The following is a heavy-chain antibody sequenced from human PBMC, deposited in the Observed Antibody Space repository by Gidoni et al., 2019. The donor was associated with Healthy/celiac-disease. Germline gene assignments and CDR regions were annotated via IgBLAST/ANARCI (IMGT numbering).Heavy chain of an antibody. CDR3: AKTLQEWLLVAYYFDY. CDR2: ISGSGGST. Sequence: EVQLLESGGGLVQPGGSLRLSCAASGFTFSSYAMSWVRQAPGKGLEWVSAISGSGGSTYYADSVKGRFTISRDNSKNTLYLQMNSLRAEDTAVYYCAKTLQEWLLVAYYFDYWGQGTLVTVSS. J-gene: IGHJ4*02. V-gene: IGHV3-23*01. D-gene: IGHD3-3*01. CDR1: GFTFSSYA.